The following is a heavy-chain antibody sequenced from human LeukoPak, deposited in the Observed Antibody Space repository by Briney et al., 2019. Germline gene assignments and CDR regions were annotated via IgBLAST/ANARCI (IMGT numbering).Heavy chain of an antibody. V-gene: IGHV5-51*01. CDR2: IYPGDSDT. J-gene: IGHJ4*02. CDR1: TYTFTSHW. D-gene: IGHD3-22*01. CDR3: ARHPTLYDSSGYSDY. Sequence: HGESLKISCNGSTYTFTSHWIGWVRQMPGKGLEWMGIIYPGDSDTRYSPSFQGQVTISADKSISTAYLQWSSLKASDTAMYYCARHPTLYDSSGYSDYWGQGTLVTVSS.